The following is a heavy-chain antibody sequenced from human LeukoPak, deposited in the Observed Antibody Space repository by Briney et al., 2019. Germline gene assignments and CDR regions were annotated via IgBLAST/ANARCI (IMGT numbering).Heavy chain of an antibody. Sequence: SETLSLTCTVSGGSINSADYYWTWIRQHPGKGLEWIGYINYSGTTYYNPSLKSRITVSVDTPKNQFSLKLSSVTAADTAVYYCAREGGAYSSSYYLDYLGQGTLVTVSS. CDR2: INYSGTT. D-gene: IGHD6-13*01. J-gene: IGHJ4*02. CDR3: AREGGAYSSSYYLDY. CDR1: GGSINSADYY. V-gene: IGHV4-31*03.